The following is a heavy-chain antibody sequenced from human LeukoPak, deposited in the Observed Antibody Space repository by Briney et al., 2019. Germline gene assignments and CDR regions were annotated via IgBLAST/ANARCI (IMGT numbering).Heavy chain of an antibody. V-gene: IGHV4-59*01. CDR2: ISYSGST. CDR1: GGSISSYY. CDR3: ARALTGTTSIFHH. D-gene: IGHD1-7*01. Sequence: SETLSLTCTVSGGSISSYYWTWIRQPPGRGPEWIGYISYSGSTKYNPSLKSRVTISVDTSKNQFSLRVTSLTAAGTAVYYCARALTGTTSIFHHWGQGTLVTVSS. J-gene: IGHJ1*01.